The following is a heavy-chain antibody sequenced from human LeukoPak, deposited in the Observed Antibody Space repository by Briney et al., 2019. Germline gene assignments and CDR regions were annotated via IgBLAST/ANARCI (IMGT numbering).Heavy chain of an antibody. CDR1: GFTLRSYG. CDR3: AKGDRAVVPPAFDV. D-gene: IGHD4-23*01. J-gene: IGHJ3*01. CDR2: ISFDGRNK. Sequence: GGSLRLSCAASGFTLRSYGMHWVRQAPGKGLEWVAVISFDGRNKYYADSVKGRFTISRDNSKNMVYLQMNSLSSEDTAVYYCAKGDRAVVPPAFDVWGQGTMPTVSP. V-gene: IGHV3-30*18.